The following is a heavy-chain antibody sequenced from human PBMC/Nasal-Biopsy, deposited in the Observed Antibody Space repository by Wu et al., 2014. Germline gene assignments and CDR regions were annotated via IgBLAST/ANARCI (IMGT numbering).Heavy chain of an antibody. CDR3: AKDIQKWRIVGRHDAFDV. V-gene: IGHV3-9*01. CDR2: INWNSVNI. J-gene: IGHJ3*01. Sequence: LRLSCAASGFDFEDYAMQWVRQAPGKGLEWVSGINWNSVNIAYAESVKGRFIISRDNAKSSLYLQMNSLRPEDTALYFCAKDIQKWRIVGRHDAFDVWGQGTMVTVSS. D-gene: IGHD6-6*01. CDR1: GFDFEDYA.